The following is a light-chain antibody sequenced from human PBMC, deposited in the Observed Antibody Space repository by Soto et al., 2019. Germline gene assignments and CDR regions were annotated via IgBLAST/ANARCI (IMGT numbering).Light chain of an antibody. CDR2: GAS. Sequence: EIVLTQSPGTLSLSPGERATLSCRASQSVTSNYLAWYQQRPGQAPRLLISGASSRATGIPDRFSVSGSGTDFTLTISRLEPEDFAVYYCHQYGSSPRTFGQGTKVEVK. J-gene: IGKJ1*01. CDR3: HQYGSSPRT. CDR1: QSVTSNY. V-gene: IGKV3-20*01.